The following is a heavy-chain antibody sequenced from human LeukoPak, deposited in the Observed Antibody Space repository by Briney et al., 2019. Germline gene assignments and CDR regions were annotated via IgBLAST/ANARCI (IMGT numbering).Heavy chain of an antibody. CDR2: ISYIGRT. CDR3: ARDLVTVTKGFDI. J-gene: IGHJ3*02. D-gene: IGHD4-17*01. Sequence: SETLSLTCALSDDSFSSHYWTCIREPPGKGLEWIGYISYIGRTNYNPSLKSRVTISIDTSKNQFSLKLTSVTAADTAVYYCARDLVTVTKGFDIWGQGTMVSVSS. CDR1: DDSFSSHY. V-gene: IGHV4-59*11.